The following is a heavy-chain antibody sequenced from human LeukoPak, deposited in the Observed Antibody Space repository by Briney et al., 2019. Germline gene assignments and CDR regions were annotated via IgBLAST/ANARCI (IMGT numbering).Heavy chain of an antibody. CDR2: IYSGGST. CDR1: GITFGDYG. D-gene: IGHD1-26*01. J-gene: IGHJ5*02. CDR3: ARENSGST. V-gene: IGHV3-53*01. Sequence: GGSLRLSCTGSGITFGDYGMSWVRQAPGKGLEWVSVIYSGGSTYYADSVKGRFTISKDNSKNTLYLQMNSLRAEDTAVYYCARENSGSTWGQGTLVTVSS.